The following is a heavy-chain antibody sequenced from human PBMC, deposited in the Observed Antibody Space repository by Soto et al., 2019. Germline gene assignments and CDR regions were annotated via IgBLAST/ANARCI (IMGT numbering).Heavy chain of an antibody. CDR3: AKERSSGWSFDY. CDR1: GFTFSTYA. V-gene: IGHV3-23*01. D-gene: IGHD6-19*01. Sequence: EVQLLESGGGLVQPGGSLRLSCAASGFTFSTYAMNWVRQAPGKGLEWVPGLSGSGDSTYYADSVKGRFTVSRDNSKNTLYLQMNSLRAEDTAVFYCAKERSSGWSFDYWGQGTLVTVSS. CDR2: LSGSGDST. J-gene: IGHJ4*02.